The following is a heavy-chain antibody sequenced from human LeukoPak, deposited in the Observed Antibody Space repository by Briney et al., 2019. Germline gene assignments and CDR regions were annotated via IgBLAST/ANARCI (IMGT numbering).Heavy chain of an antibody. CDR2: INPSGGST. CDR1: GYTFTSYY. J-gene: IGHJ6*02. V-gene: IGHV1-46*01. CDR3: ARENIVVVTAILADYGMDV. Sequence: ASVKVSCKASGYTFTSYYMHWVRQAPGQGLEWMGIINPSGGSTSYAQKFQGRVTTTRDTSTSTVYMELSSLRSEDTAVYYCARENIVVVTAILADYGMDVWGQGTTVTVSS. D-gene: IGHD2-21*02.